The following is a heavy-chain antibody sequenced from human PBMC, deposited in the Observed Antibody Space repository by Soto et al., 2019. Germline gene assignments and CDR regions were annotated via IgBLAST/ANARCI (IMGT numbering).Heavy chain of an antibody. CDR3: VKDTYYYDSSGYYIFDS. J-gene: IGHJ4*02. D-gene: IGHD3-22*01. V-gene: IGHV3-30*18. Sequence: QEQLVESGGGVVQPGRSLRLSCAASGLTFSRYGMHWVRQAPGKGLEWAAHISYDGSNKHYAESVKGRFTISRDSSKNTLYLQMNSLRAEDTAVYYCVKDTYYYDSSGYYIFDSWGQGTLVAVSS. CDR1: GLTFSRYG. CDR2: ISYDGSNK.